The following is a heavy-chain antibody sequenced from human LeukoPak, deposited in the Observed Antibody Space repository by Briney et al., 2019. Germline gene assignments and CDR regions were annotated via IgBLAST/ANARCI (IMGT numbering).Heavy chain of an antibody. J-gene: IGHJ4*02. CDR1: GYSFTSYW. Sequence: GESLKISCKGSGYSFTSYWIGWVRQMPGKGLEWMGIFYPGDSDTRYSPSFQGQVTISADKSISTAYLQWSSLKASDTAMYYCARSHCSSTSCYPLFDYWGQGTLVTVSS. V-gene: IGHV5-51*01. CDR3: ARSHCSSTSCYPLFDY. D-gene: IGHD2-2*01. CDR2: FYPGDSDT.